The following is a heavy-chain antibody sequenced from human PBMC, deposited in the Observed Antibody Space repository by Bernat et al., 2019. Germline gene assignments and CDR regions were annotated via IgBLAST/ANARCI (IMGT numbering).Heavy chain of an antibody. J-gene: IGHJ4*02. CDR1: GDSINTYY. Sequence: QVQLQESGPGLVKPSHTLSLTCTVSGDSINTYYWSWIRQPPGKGLEWIGYIYYSGSTYYNPSLLSRVTISIDRPKTTFSLSLTSVTAADTAVYYCARHPANVGPFDYWGQGTQVTVSS. CDR2: IYYSGST. CDR3: ARHPANVGPFDY. V-gene: IGHV4-59*08. D-gene: IGHD1-26*01.